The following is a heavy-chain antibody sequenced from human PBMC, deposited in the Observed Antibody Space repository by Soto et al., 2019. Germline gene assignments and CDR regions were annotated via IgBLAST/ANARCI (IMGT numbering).Heavy chain of an antibody. J-gene: IGHJ5*02. D-gene: IGHD3-10*01. Sequence: GASVKVSCKASGGTFSSYAISWVRQAPGQGLEWMGGIIPIFGTANYAQKFQGRVTITADESTSTAYMELSSLRSEDTAVYYRARGGVYPSSRNWFDPWGQGTLVTVSS. V-gene: IGHV1-69*13. CDR3: ARGGVYPSSRNWFDP. CDR1: GGTFSSYA. CDR2: IIPIFGTA.